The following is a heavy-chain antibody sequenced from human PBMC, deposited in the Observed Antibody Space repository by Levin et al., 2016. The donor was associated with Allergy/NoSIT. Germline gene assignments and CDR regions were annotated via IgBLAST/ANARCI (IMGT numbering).Heavy chain of an antibody. Sequence: GESLKISCKGSGYTFTSYWIGWVRQMPGKGPEWMGIIYAYDSDTRYSPSFQGQVTISVDKSTSTAYLQLSSLKASDTAMYFCARLGDFWSGYNYFDPWGQGTLVTVSS. CDR3: ARLGDFWSGYNYFDP. J-gene: IGHJ5*02. CDR1: GYTFTSYW. V-gene: IGHV5-51*01. CDR2: IYAYDSDT. D-gene: IGHD3-3*01.